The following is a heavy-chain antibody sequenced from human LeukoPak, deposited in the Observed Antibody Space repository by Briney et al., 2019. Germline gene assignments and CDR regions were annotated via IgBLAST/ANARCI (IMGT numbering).Heavy chain of an antibody. V-gene: IGHV3-21*01. CDR2: ISSSSSYI. Sequence: TGGSLGLSCAASGFTLSNYSMSWVRQAPGKGLEWVAFISSSSSYIFYADSLKGRFTISRDNAKNSLYLQMNSLRADDTAVYYCARDLAYGDDGLWGQGTLVTVSS. D-gene: IGHD4-17*01. J-gene: IGHJ4*02. CDR3: ARDLAYGDDGL. CDR1: GFTLSNYS.